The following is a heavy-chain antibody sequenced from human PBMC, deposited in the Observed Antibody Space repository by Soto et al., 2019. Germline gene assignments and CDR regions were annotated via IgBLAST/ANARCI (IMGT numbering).Heavy chain of an antibody. D-gene: IGHD6-19*01. J-gene: IGHJ4*02. V-gene: IGHV4-59*08. CDR1: SDSISSYY. Sequence: VQLQASGPGMVRPSETLSLTCTVSSDSISSYYWIWIRQSPRKGLEWIGYTDYSGNTNYNPSLKCRVTISGDTSKDQFSPRLGSVTAADTAVYYCVRAVGAPPYYIDYWGQGTLVPFSS. CDR2: TDYSGNT. CDR3: VRAVGAPPYYIDY.